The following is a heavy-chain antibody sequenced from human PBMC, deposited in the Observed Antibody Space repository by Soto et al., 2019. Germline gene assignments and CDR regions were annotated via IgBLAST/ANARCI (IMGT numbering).Heavy chain of an antibody. Sequence: GGSLRLSCAVSGFTFSNYAINWVRQAPGKGLEWVSGISAGGSSAFYADSVKGRFTISRDNAMNTLYLHMNSLRAEDTAVYYCAKVYYSGTFPGAFDIWGQGTMVTV. CDR1: GFTFSNYA. D-gene: IGHD1-26*01. J-gene: IGHJ3*02. V-gene: IGHV3-23*01. CDR2: ISAGGSSA. CDR3: AKVYYSGTFPGAFDI.